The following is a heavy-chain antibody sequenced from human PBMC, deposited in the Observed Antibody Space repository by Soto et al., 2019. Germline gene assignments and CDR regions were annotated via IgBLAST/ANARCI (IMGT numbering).Heavy chain of an antibody. CDR3: ARHGPTWVAQVLYFDY. D-gene: IGHD7-27*01. CDR1: GGSITSSHYY. V-gene: IGHV4-39*01. CDR2: IYYSGTT. Sequence: QLQLQESGPRLVKPSETLSLTCTVSGGSITSSHYYWGWIHQPPGKGLEWIGTIYYSGTTSYHPSLKSRVTISADTSKNQFSLRLSSVTAADTAVYYCARHGPTWVAQVLYFDYWGQGALVTVSS. J-gene: IGHJ4*02.